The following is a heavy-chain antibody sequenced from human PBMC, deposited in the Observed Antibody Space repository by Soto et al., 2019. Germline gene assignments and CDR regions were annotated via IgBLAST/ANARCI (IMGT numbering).Heavy chain of an antibody. CDR2: IKSKTNGGTT. D-gene: IGHD1-26*01. CDR1: GFTFSKAW. J-gene: IGHJ4*01. CDR3: TTDSRTTLPEIRFDY. Sequence: GGSLRLSCAASGFTFSKAWINWVRQAPGKGLEWVGRIKSKTNGGTTDFAAPVKGRFAISRDDSKDIVYLQMNSLKIEDTAVYYCTTDSRTTLPEIRFDYWGHGTQVTVSS. V-gene: IGHV3-15*07.